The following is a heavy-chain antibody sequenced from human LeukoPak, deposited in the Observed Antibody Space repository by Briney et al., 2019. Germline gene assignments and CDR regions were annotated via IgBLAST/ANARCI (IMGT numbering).Heavy chain of an antibody. D-gene: IGHD4-17*01. CDR2: ISSSSSYI. V-gene: IGHV3-21*01. J-gene: IGHJ4*02. CDR1: GFTFSSYS. Sequence: GGSLRLSCAASGFTFSSYSMNWVRQAPGKGLEWVSSISSSSSYIYYADSVKGRFTISRDNAKNSLYLQMNSLRAEDTAVYYCARDPFGDYDSCDYWGQGTLVTVSS. CDR3: ARDPFGDYDSCDY.